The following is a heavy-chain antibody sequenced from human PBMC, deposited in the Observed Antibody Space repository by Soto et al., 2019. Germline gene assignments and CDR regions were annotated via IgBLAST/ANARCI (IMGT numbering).Heavy chain of an antibody. CDR3: ARGLSSISPPGY. CDR2: INHSGST. CDR1: GGSFSCYY. V-gene: IGHV4-34*01. D-gene: IGHD6-13*01. Sequence: SETLSLTCAVYGGSFSCYYWSWIRQPPGKGLEWIGEINHSGSTNYNPSLKSRVTISVDTSKNQFSLKLSSVTAADTAVYYCARGLSSISPPGYWGQGTLVTVSS. J-gene: IGHJ4*02.